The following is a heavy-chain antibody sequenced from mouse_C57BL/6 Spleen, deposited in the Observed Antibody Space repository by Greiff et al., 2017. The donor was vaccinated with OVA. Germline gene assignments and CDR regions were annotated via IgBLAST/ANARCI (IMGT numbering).Heavy chain of an antibody. CDR3: ARERGSRCDD. CDR2: IWSGGST. V-gene: IGHV2-2*01. D-gene: IGHD1-3*01. CDR1: GFSLTSYG. Sequence: QVQLQQSGPGLVQPSQRLSITCTVSGFSLTSYGVHWVRQSPGKGLEWLGVIWSGGSTDYNAAFISRLSISKDNSKSQVFFKMTSLKADDTAIYYCARERGSRCDDWGKGTTLTVTS. J-gene: IGHJ2*01.